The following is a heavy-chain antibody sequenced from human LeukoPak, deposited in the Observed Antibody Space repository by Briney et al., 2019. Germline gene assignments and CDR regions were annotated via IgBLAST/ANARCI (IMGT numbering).Heavy chain of an antibody. V-gene: IGHV4-34*01. Sequence: SETPSLTCAVYGGSFSGYYWSWIRQPPGKGLEWIGEINHSGSTNYNPSLKSRVTISVDTSKNQFPLKLSSVTAADTAVYYCARAKYGSGSFVFDYWGRGTLVTVSS. CDR1: GGSFSGYY. D-gene: IGHD3-10*01. J-gene: IGHJ2*01. CDR3: ARAKYGSGSFVFDY. CDR2: INHSGST.